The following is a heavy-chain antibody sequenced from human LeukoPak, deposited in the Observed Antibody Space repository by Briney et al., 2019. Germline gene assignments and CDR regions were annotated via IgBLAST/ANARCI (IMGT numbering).Heavy chain of an antibody. D-gene: IGHD3-22*01. CDR1: GFRFGSDW. J-gene: IGHJ3*02. V-gene: IGHV3-7*01. CDR2: INPDGSEK. CDR3: ARYYDPTVGDAFDI. Sequence: SGGSLRLSCAASGFRFGSDWMTWVRRAPGKGLEWVANINPDGSEKYYVDSVKGRFTISRDNGKNSLYLQLNSLRDEDTAVYYCARYYDPTVGDAFDIWGQGTMVTVSS.